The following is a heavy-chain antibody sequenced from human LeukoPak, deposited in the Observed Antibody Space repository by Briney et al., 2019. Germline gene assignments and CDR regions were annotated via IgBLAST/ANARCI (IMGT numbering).Heavy chain of an antibody. J-gene: IGHJ6*03. D-gene: IGHD3-3*01. CDR1: GFTFDDYA. V-gene: IGHV3-49*04. Sequence: GGSLRLSCTTSGFTFDDYAISWVRQAPGKGLEWVGFIRIKAFGETTEYAASVKGRFTISRDNSKSIAYLQMNSLQTEDTAVYYCPRTTYNDFWSGDSPYYYHYMDVWGNGTTVTVSS. CDR2: IRIKAFGETT. CDR3: PRTTYNDFWSGDSPYYYHYMDV.